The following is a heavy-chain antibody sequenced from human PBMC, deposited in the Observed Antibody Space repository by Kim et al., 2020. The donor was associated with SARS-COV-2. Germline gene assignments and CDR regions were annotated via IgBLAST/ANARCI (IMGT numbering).Heavy chain of an antibody. Sequence: GGSLRLSCAASGFTFSDYYMSWIRQAPGKGLEWVSYISSSGSTIYYADSVKGRFTISRDNAKNSLYLQMNSLRAEDTAVYYCARVRRITIFGVVIFDAFDIWSQGTMVTVSS. V-gene: IGHV3-11*01. CDR2: ISSSGSTI. D-gene: IGHD3-3*01. CDR3: ARVRRITIFGVVIFDAFDI. CDR1: GFTFSDYY. J-gene: IGHJ3*02.